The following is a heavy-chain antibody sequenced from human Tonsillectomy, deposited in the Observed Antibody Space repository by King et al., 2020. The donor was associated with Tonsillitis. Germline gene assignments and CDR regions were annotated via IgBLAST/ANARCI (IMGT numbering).Heavy chain of an antibody. CDR3: ARDQEDGDFLDY. D-gene: IGHD4-17*01. CDR1: GFTFSSYG. V-gene: IGHV3-33*08. CDR2: IGYNGSNK. J-gene: IGHJ4*02. Sequence: VQLVESGGGVVQPGRSLRLSCAASGFTFSSYGMHWVRQAPGKGLEGVAVIGYNGSNKYYADSVKGRFTISRDNSKNTLYLQMNSLRCEDAAVYYCARDQEDGDFLDYWGQGTLVTVSS.